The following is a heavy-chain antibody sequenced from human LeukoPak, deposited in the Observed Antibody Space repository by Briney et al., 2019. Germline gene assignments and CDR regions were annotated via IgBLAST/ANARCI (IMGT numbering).Heavy chain of an antibody. D-gene: IGHD6-19*01. CDR2: ISAYNGNT. V-gene: IGHV1-18*01. CDR3: ARERLSSGWYYHY. J-gene: IGHJ4*02. Sequence: ASVKVSCKASGYTFTSYGISWVRQAPGQGLEWMGWISAYNGNTNYAQKLQGRVTMITDTSTSTAYMELRSLRPDDTAVYYCARERLSSGWYYHYWGQGTLVTVSS. CDR1: GYTFTSYG.